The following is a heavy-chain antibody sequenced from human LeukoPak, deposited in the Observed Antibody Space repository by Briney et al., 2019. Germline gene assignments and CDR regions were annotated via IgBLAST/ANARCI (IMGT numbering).Heavy chain of an antibody. Sequence: PSASVKVSCKASGYTFTGYIMHWVRQAPGQGLEWMGWINPNSGDTKYTQKFQGRVTLTRDTSISTAYMELNRLRSDDTAVYYCARDLVDTAMWEFDYWGQGTLVTVSS. CDR2: INPNSGDT. D-gene: IGHD5-18*01. CDR3: ARDLVDTAMWEFDY. CDR1: GYTFTGYI. V-gene: IGHV1-2*02. J-gene: IGHJ4*02.